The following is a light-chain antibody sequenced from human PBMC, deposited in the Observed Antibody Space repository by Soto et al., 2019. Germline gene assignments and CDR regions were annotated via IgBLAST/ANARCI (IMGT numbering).Light chain of an antibody. CDR1: QSVSSSY. CDR3: QQRSNWSWT. CDR2: GAS. Sequence: EIVLTQSPGTLSLSPGERATLSCRASQSVSSSYLAWYQQKPGQAPRLLIYGASTRATGIPARFSGSGSGTDFTLTISGLEPEDFAVYYCQQRSNWSWTFGQGTKVDIK. J-gene: IGKJ1*01. V-gene: IGKV3D-20*02.